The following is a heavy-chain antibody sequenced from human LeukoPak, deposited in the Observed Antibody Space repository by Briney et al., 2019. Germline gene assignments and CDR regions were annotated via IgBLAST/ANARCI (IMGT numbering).Heavy chain of an antibody. V-gene: IGHV1-69*06. Sequence: GASVKVSCKASGGTFSSYAISWVRQAPGQGLEWMGGIIPIFGTANYAQKFQGRVTITADKSTSTAYMELSSLRSEDTAVYYCARVRDDYGDYGWFDPWGQGTLVTVSS. CDR3: ARVRDDYGDYGWFDP. CDR1: GGTFSSYA. CDR2: IIPIFGTA. J-gene: IGHJ5*02. D-gene: IGHD4-17*01.